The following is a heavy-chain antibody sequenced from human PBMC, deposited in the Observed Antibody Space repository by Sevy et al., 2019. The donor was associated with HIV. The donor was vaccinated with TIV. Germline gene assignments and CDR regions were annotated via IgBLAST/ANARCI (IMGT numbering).Heavy chain of an antibody. Sequence: GGSLRLSCAASGFTFSSYGMHWVRQAPGKGLEWVVVITYDGSNQYYTDSVKGRFTISRDDSKNTLYLQMNSLRAEDTAVYYCAKDHALTTLWVNNWFESWGQGTLVTVSS. CDR1: GFTFSSYG. CDR2: ITYDGSNQ. V-gene: IGHV3-30*18. D-gene: IGHD4-17*01. J-gene: IGHJ5*01. CDR3: AKDHALTTLWVNNWFES.